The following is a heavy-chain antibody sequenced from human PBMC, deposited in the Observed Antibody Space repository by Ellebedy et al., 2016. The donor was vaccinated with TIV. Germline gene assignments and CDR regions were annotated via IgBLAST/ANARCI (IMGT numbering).Heavy chain of an antibody. CDR1: GGSLSRNY. D-gene: IGHD2-2*02. J-gene: IGHJ6*03. Sequence: GSLRLXXTVSGGSLSRNYWSWIRQPAGKGLEWIGRIYTSGSTNYNPSLKSRVTMSVDTSKNQFSLKLSSVTAADTAVYYCARDRYCSSTSCYNGYYYYYMDVWGQGTTVTVSS. V-gene: IGHV4-4*07. CDR2: IYTSGST. CDR3: ARDRYCSSTSCYNGYYYYYMDV.